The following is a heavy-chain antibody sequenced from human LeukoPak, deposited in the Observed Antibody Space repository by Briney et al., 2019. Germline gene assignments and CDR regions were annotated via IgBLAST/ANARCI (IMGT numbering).Heavy chain of an antibody. CDR3: ARERDYRNPWPN. D-gene: IGHD4-11*01. CDR1: GYTFTGYY. CDR2: INPNSGGT. V-gene: IGHV1-2*02. Sequence: ASVKVSCKASGYTFTGYYMHWVRQAPGQGLEWMGWINPNSGGTNYAQKFQGRVTMTRDTSISTAYMELSRLRSDDTAVYYCARERDYRNPWPNWGQGTLVTVSS. J-gene: IGHJ4*02.